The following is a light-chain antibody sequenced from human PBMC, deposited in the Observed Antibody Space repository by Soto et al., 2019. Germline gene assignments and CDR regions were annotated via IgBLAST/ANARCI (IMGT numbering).Light chain of an antibody. J-gene: IGLJ1*01. CDR2: EVS. CDR1: SSDVGSYNL. CDR3: CSYAGSSTFVYV. Sequence: QSVLTQPASVSGSPGQSITISCTGTSSDVGSYNLVSWYQQHPGKAPKLMIYEVSKRPSGVSNRFSGSKSGNTASLTISGLQAEDEADYYCCSYAGSSTFVYVFGTGTKVTXL. V-gene: IGLV2-23*02.